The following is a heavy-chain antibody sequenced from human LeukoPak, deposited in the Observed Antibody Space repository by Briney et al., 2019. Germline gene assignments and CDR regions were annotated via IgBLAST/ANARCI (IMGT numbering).Heavy chain of an antibody. CDR3: ARSHCGSTYCPGVDF. Sequence: SETLSLTCTVSGGSISSYYWSWIRQPPGKGLEWIGYIYTSGSTNYKPSLKSRVTISVDTSKNQFSLKLSSVTAADTAVYYCARSHCGSTYCPGVDFYGQGTLVTVSS. CDR1: GGSISSYY. V-gene: IGHV4-4*09. CDR2: IYTSGST. D-gene: IGHD2-2*01. J-gene: IGHJ4*02.